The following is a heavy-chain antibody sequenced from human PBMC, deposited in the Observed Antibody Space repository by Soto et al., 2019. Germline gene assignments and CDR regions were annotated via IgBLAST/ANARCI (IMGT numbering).Heavy chain of an antibody. CDR3: ATSPRSVAGDY. CDR2: IYHSGST. Sequence: PSETLSLTCAVSGASISTTWWSWVRQPPGKGLEWIGEIYHSGSTNYSPSLKSRVTISIDKSKNPFSMKVSSVTAADTAVYYCATSPRSVAGDYWGQGTMVTVSS. D-gene: IGHD6-13*01. J-gene: IGHJ4*02. V-gene: IGHV4-4*02. CDR1: GASISTTW.